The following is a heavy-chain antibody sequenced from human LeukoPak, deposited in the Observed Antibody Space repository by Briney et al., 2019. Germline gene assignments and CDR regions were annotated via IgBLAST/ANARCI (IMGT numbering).Heavy chain of an antibody. V-gene: IGHV4-59*08. CDR2: IYYSGST. J-gene: IGHJ5*02. D-gene: IGHD3-3*01. CDR1: GGSISSDY. CDR3: ARHGVGIIYDFWSGYYNWFDP. Sequence: SETLSLTCTVSGGSISSDYWSWIRQPPGKGLEWIGYIYYSGSTNYNPSLKSRVTISVDTSKNQFSLKLSSVTAADTAVYYCARHGVGIIYDFWSGYYNWFDPWGQGTLVTVSS.